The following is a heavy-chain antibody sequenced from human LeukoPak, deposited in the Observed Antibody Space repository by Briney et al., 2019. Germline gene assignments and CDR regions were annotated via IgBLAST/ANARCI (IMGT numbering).Heavy chain of an antibody. Sequence: GGSLRLSRAASGFTFSSYAMSWVRQAPGKGLEWVSAISGSGGSTYYADSVKGRFTISRDNSKNTLYLQMNSLRAEDTAVYYCAKLPDDYGAESPYWGQGTLVTVSS. CDR2: ISGSGGST. D-gene: IGHD4-17*01. CDR1: GFTFSSYA. CDR3: AKLPDDYGAESPY. J-gene: IGHJ4*02. V-gene: IGHV3-23*01.